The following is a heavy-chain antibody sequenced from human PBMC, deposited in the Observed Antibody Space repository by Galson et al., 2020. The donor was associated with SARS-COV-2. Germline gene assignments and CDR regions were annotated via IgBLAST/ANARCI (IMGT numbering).Heavy chain of an antibody. CDR1: GFSLKTSWMG. Sequence: KMSGPTLVKPPETLTLTCTFSGFSLKTSWMGVGWIRRPPGTALEWLTHVYRDDDTRYSPSHRNRLAVAKDTSKKRVVLTMTSVGPEDTATYYCARNRYGGADSCSYNLDYWGQGTLVTVSA. CDR2: VYRDDDT. D-gene: IGHD2-21*02. V-gene: IGHV2-5*02. CDR3: ARNRYGGADSCSYNLDY. J-gene: IGHJ4*02.